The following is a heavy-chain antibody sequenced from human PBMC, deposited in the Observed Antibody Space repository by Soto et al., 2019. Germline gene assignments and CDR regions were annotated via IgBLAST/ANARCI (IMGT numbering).Heavy chain of an antibody. CDR2: ISYDGSNK. CDR1: GFTFSSYG. CDR3: AKDMYVGDVILGPQDV. D-gene: IGHD2-8*01. J-gene: IGHJ6*02. Sequence: QVQLVESGGGVVQPGRSLRLSCAASGFTFSSYGMHWVRQAPGKGLEWVAVISYDGSNKYYADSVKGRFTISRDNSKNTLYLQMNSLRAEDTAVYYCAKDMYVGDVILGPQDVWGQGTTVTVSS. V-gene: IGHV3-30*18.